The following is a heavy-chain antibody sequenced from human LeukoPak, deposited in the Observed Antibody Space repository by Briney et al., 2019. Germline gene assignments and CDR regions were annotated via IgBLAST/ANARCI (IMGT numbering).Heavy chain of an antibody. Sequence: SETLSLTCTVSGYSISSDYYWGWIRQPPGKGLGWIGSIYHSGCTYYKQSVKGRVTISVDTSKNQFSLKLSSVTAADTAAYYCARGRFDYYDSSGYYRPREYYSYYYYMDVWGKGTTVTISS. J-gene: IGHJ6*03. D-gene: IGHD3-22*01. CDR1: GYSISSDYY. CDR3: ARGRFDYYDSSGYYRPREYYSYYYYMDV. CDR2: IYHSGCT. V-gene: IGHV4-38-2*02.